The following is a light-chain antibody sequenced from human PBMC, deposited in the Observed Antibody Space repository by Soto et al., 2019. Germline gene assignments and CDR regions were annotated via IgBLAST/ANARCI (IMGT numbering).Light chain of an antibody. CDR2: GNT. V-gene: IGLV1-40*01. CDR3: QSYDRSLRGYV. CDR1: SSNIGSGYD. J-gene: IGLJ1*01. Sequence: QSVLTQPPSVSGAPGQRVTISCTGTSSNIGSGYDVHWYQHPPGTAPKLLIYGNTIRPSGVPDRFSGSKSGTSASLAITGLQAEDEADYYCQSYDRSLRGYVFGTGTQ.